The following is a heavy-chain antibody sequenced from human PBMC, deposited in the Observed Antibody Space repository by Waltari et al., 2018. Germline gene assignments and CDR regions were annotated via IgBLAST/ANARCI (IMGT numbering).Heavy chain of an antibody. CDR1: GGSLSSGGYY. D-gene: IGHD6-13*01. J-gene: IGHJ4*02. CDR3: ARVSSIAAAGTGLCDY. CDR2: IYHSGRT. V-gene: IGHV4-31*03. Sequence: QVQLQESGPGLVKPSQTLSLTCTVSGGSLSSGGYYWSWIRQHPGKGLEWSGYIYHSGRTNYEPTLKGRVTITVDRSKSQVSMKLSSVTAADTAVYYCARVSSIAAAGTGLCDYWGQGTLVTVSS.